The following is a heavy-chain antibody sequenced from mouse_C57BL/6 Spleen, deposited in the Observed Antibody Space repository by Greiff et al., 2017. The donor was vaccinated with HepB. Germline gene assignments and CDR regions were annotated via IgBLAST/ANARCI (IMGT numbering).Heavy chain of an antibody. V-gene: IGHV5-4*01. CDR3: ARDGGSSSLYWYVDV. Sequence: DVHLVESEGGLVQPGSSMKLSCAASGFTFSSYAMSWVRQTPEKRLEWVATISDGGSYTYYPDNVKGRFTISRDNAKNNLYLQMSHLKSEDTAMYYCARDGGSSSLYWYVDVWGTGTTVTVSS. D-gene: IGHD1-1*01. CDR2: ISDGGSYT. CDR1: GFTFSSYA. J-gene: IGHJ1*03.